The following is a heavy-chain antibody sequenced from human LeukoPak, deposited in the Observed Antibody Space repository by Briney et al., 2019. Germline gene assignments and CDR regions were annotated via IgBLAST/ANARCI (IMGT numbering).Heavy chain of an antibody. Sequence: PGGSLRLSCAASGFTFSSYAMSWVRQAPGKGLEWVSAISGSGGSTYYADSVKGRFTISRDNSKNTLYLQMNSLRAEDTAVYYCGKDVGGGCFFWGGGGVGIYYFDYWGQGTLVTVSS. CDR2: ISGSGGST. D-gene: IGHD3-16*01. V-gene: IGHV3-23*01. CDR3: GKDVGGGCFFWGGGGVGIYYFDY. J-gene: IGHJ4*02. CDR1: GFTFSSYA.